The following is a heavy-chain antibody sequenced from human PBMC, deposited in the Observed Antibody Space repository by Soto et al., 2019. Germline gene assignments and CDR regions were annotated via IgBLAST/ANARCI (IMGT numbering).Heavy chain of an antibody. CDR1: GFIFNNYW. CDR2: IKPDGSEK. J-gene: IGHJ4*02. D-gene: IGHD5-12*01. CDR3: ASVAI. V-gene: IGHV3-7*01. Sequence: ESGGGLVQPGGSLRLSCAASGFIFNNYWMSWVRQAPGKGLEWVANIKPDGSEKNYVDSVKGRFTISRDNPKNSLDLQMNSLTAEDTAVYYCASVAIWGQGTLVTVSS.